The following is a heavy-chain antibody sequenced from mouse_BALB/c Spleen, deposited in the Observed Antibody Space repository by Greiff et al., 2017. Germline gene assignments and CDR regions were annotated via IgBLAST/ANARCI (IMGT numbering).Heavy chain of an antibody. Sequence: QVQLQQSGAELVRPGVSVKISCEGSGYTFTDYAMHWVKQSHAKSLEWIGVISTYYGDASYNQKFKGKATMTVDKSSSTAYMELARLTSEDSAIYYCARRGDYAMDYWGQGTSVTVSS. CDR2: ISTYYGDA. V-gene: IGHV1S137*01. CDR3: ARRGDYAMDY. J-gene: IGHJ4*01. CDR1: GYTFTDYA.